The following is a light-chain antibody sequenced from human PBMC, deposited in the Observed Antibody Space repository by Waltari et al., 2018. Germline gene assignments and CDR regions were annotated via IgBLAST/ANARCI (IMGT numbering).Light chain of an antibody. V-gene: IGLV2-14*03. J-gene: IGLJ2*01. CDR2: DVN. CDR1: SSDVGGYKY. Sequence: QSALTQHASVSGSPGQSITISCTGTSSDVGGYKYVSWYQQHPGKAPKLIIYDVNNRPSGVSNRFSGSKSANTASLTISGLQAEDEADYYCNSFTLGTALLVFGGGTKLTVL. CDR3: NSFTLGTALLV.